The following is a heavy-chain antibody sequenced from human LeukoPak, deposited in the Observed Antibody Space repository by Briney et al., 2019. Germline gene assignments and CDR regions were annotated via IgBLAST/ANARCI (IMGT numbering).Heavy chain of an antibody. J-gene: IGHJ6*03. CDR2: MNPNSGNT. V-gene: IGHV1-8*01. CDR3: ARGRGHTVTMGVGYYYYYMDV. CDR1: GYTFTSYD. Sequence: ASVKVSCKASGYTFTSYDINWVRQATGQGLEWMGWMNPNSGNTGYAQKFQGRVTMTRNTSISTAYMELSSLRSEDTAMYYCARGRGHTVTMGVGYYYYYMDVWGKGTTVTVSS. D-gene: IGHD4-11*01.